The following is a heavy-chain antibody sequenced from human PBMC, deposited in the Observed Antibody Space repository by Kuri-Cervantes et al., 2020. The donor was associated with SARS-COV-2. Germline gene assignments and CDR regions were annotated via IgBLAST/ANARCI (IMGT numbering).Heavy chain of an antibody. CDR3: ARDPYSSSWYRYYYGMDV. V-gene: IGHV3-21*01. Sequence: GESLKISCAASGFTFSSYSMNWVRQAPGKGLEWVSSISSGSSYIYYADSVKGRFTISRDNAKNSLYLQMNSLRAEDTAVYYCARDPYSSSWYRYYYGMDVCGQRTTVTVSS. CDR2: ISSGSSYI. CDR1: GFTFSSYS. J-gene: IGHJ6*02. D-gene: IGHD6-13*01.